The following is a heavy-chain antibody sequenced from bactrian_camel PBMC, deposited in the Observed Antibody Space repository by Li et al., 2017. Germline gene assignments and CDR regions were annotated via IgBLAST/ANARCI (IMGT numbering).Heavy chain of an antibody. J-gene: IGHJ4*01. CDR2: ICDRGGT. V-gene: IGHV3S55*01. D-gene: IGHD3*01. CDR3: ASGPSQLPGLCRSGADFNV. CDR1: GATYSSYC. Sequence: HVQLVESGGGSVQAGESLTLSCVNSGATYSSYCVAWFRQTPGKEREAVARICDRGGTLYADSVKGRFTISLVKANNTAYLQMNDLSPEDTAVYYCASGPSQLPGLCRSGADFNVWGQGTQVTV.